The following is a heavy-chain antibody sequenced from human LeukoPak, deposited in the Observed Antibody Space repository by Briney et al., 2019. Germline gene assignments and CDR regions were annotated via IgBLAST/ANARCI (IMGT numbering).Heavy chain of an antibody. Sequence: ASVKVSCKASGYTFTSYGISWVRQAPGQGLEWMGWISAYNGNTNYAQKLQGRVTMTTNTSTSTAYMELRSLRSDDTAVYYCARGSIYYYYYYMDVWAKGPRSPSP. CDR2: ISAYNGNT. V-gene: IGHV1-18*01. CDR1: GYTFTSYG. J-gene: IGHJ6*03. CDR3: ARGSIYYYYYYMDV.